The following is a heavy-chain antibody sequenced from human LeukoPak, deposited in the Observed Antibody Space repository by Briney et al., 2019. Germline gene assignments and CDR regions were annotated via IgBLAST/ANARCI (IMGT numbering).Heavy chain of an antibody. CDR3: ARLTAADDAFDI. J-gene: IGHJ3*02. CDR2: IIPIFGTA. D-gene: IGHD6-13*01. CDR1: GYTFTSYD. Sequence: ASVKVSCKASGYTFTSYDINWVRQAPGQGLEWMGGIIPIFGTANYAQKFQGRVTITADKSTSTAYMELRSLRSDDTAVYYCARLTAADDAFDIWGQGTMVTVSS. V-gene: IGHV1-69*06.